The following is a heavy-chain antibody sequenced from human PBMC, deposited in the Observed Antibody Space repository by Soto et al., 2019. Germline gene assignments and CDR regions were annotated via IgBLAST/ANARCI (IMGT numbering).Heavy chain of an antibody. CDR3: AHRDDILTGYRAFDY. D-gene: IGHD3-9*01. CDR1: GFSLSTSGVG. Sequence: QITLKESGPTLVKPTQTLTLTCTFSGFSLSTSGVGVGWIRQPPGKALEWLALIYWDDDKRYSPSLKSRLTITKDPSKNHVVLTMTIMDPVDTATDCCAHRDDILTGYRAFDYWGQGTLVTVSS. CDR2: IYWDDDK. J-gene: IGHJ4*02. V-gene: IGHV2-5*02.